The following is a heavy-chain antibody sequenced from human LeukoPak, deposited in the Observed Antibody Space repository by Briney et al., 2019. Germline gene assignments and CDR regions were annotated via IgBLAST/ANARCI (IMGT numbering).Heavy chain of an antibody. CDR1: GFTFSSYA. CDR3: AKKVRLGATGPFDY. D-gene: IGHD1-26*01. V-gene: IGHV3-30*04. Sequence: PGGSLRLSCAASGFTFSSYAMHWVRQAPGKGLEWVAVISYDGSNKYYADSVKGRFTISRDNSKNTLYLQMNSLRAEDTAVYYCAKKVRLGATGPFDYWGQGTLVTVSS. J-gene: IGHJ4*02. CDR2: ISYDGSNK.